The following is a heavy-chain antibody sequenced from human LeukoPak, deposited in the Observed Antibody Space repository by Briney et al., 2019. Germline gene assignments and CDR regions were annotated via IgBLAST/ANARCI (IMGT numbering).Heavy chain of an antibody. CDR2: ISGSGGST. CDR3: AKDSHWILFDD. J-gene: IGHJ4*02. V-gene: IGHV3-23*01. D-gene: IGHD2-2*03. Sequence: GGSLRLSCAASGFTFSSYGMSWVRQAPGKGLEWVSAISGSGGSTYYADSVKSRFTISRDNSKNTLYLQMNSLRAEDTAVYYCAKDSHWILFDDWGQGTLVTVSS. CDR1: GFTFSSYG.